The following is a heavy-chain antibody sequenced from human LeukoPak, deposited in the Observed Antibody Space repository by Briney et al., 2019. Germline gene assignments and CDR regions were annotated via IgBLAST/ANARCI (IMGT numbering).Heavy chain of an antibody. J-gene: IGHJ4*02. D-gene: IGHD3-22*01. Sequence: GASVKVSCKASGYTFTCYYMHWVRQAPGQGLEWMGWINPNSGGTNYAQKFQGRVTMTRDTSISTAYMELSRLRSDDTAVYYCARGYYYDSSGPTDYWGQGTLVTVSS. CDR1: GYTFTCYY. CDR3: ARGYYYDSSGPTDY. V-gene: IGHV1-2*02. CDR2: INPNSGGT.